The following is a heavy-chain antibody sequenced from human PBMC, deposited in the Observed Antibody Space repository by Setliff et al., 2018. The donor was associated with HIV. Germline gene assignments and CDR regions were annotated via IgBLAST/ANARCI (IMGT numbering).Heavy chain of an antibody. D-gene: IGHD2-21*02. CDR1: GYTFISYA. CDR3: ALGECGGDCPFDY. V-gene: IGHV1-3*01. Sequence: ASVKVSCKASGYTFISYAMHCVRQAPGQRLEWMGWINACNGNTKYSQKFQDRVTITRDTSASTAYMELSSLRSEDTAVYYCALGECGGDCPFDYWGQGTLVTVSS. CDR2: INACNGNT. J-gene: IGHJ4*02.